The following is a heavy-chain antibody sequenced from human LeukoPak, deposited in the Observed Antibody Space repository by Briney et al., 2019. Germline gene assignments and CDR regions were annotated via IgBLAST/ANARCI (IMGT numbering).Heavy chain of an antibody. D-gene: IGHD2-8*01. J-gene: IGHJ6*02. CDR2: INAGNGNT. CDR1: GYTLTSYA. V-gene: IGHV1-3*01. CDR3: ARDYDCTNGVCPDYYYYGMDV. Sequence: ASVKVSCKASGYTLTSYAMHWVRQAPGQRLEWMGWINAGNGNTKYSQKFQGRVTITRDTSASTAYMELSSLRSEDTAVYYCARDYDCTNGVCPDYYYYGMDVWGQGTTVTVSS.